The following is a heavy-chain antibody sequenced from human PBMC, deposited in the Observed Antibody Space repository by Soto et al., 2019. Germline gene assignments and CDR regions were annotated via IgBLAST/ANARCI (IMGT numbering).Heavy chain of an antibody. CDR2: IYYSGST. CDR1: GGSISSGGYY. V-gene: IGHV4-31*03. Sequence: SETLSLTCTVSGGSISSGGYYWSWIRQHPGKGLEWIGYIYYSGSTYYNPSLKSRVTISVDTSKNQFSLKLSSVTAADTAVYYCARDRVYYDFWSGYLAAGYYYYYGMDVWGQGTTVTVSS. D-gene: IGHD3-3*01. J-gene: IGHJ6*02. CDR3: ARDRVYYDFWSGYLAAGYYYYYGMDV.